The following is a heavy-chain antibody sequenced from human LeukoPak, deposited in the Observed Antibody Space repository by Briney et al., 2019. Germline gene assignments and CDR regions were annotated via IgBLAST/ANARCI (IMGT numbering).Heavy chain of an antibody. CDR2: IHFSGST. CDR1: GGSISSYY. J-gene: IGHJ4*02. D-gene: IGHD5-24*01. CDR3: AKERNRDGSFDY. Sequence: SETLSLTCTVSGGSISSYYWSWIRQPPGKGLEWIGYIHFSGSTNYNPSLKSRVTVSDDKSKNQFSLKLSSVTAADTAVYYCAKERNRDGSFDYWGQGTLVTVSS. V-gene: IGHV4-59*01.